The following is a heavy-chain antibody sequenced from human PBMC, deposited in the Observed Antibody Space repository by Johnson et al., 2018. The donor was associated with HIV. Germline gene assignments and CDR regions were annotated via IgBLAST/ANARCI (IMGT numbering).Heavy chain of an antibody. CDR1: RFTFSSYA. D-gene: IGHD6-6*01. CDR3: ARDRAPVYSSSSTRFDALDI. CDR2: ILYDGNNK. J-gene: IGHJ3*02. V-gene: IGHV3-30-3*01. Sequence: QVQLVESGGGVVQPGRSLRLSCAASRFTFSSYAIHWVRQAPGKGLEWVAVILYDGNNKYYADSVKGRFTISRDNSKSTLYLQMNSLRVEDTAVYYCARDRAPVYSSSSTRFDALDIWGQGTVVSVSS.